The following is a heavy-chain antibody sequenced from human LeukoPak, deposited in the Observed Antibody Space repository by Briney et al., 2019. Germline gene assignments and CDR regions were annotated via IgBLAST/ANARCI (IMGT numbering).Heavy chain of an antibody. Sequence: ASVKVSRKASGYTFSSYAITWVRQAPGQGLEWVGWISTYNGDTEYAHMLQGRVTMTTDTSTSTVYMDLRSLRSDDTAVYYCARDTYYYSSGSYLDVWGKGTTVTISS. CDR1: GYTFSSYA. CDR2: ISTYNGDT. V-gene: IGHV1-18*01. D-gene: IGHD3-10*01. CDR3: ARDTYYYSSGSYLDV. J-gene: IGHJ6*04.